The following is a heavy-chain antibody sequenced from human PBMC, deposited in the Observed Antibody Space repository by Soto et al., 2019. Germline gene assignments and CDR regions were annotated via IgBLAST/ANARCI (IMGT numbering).Heavy chain of an antibody. V-gene: IGHV4-39*01. Sequence: PSETLSLTCTVSGGSISSSSYYWGWIRQPPGKGLEWIGSIYYSGSTYYNPSLKSRVTISVDTSKNQFSLKLSSVTAADTAVYYCARPKASGAARHSEFDHWGQGTMVTVSS. D-gene: IGHD6-6*01. CDR3: ARPKASGAARHSEFDH. CDR1: GGSISSSSYY. CDR2: IYYSGST. J-gene: IGHJ5*02.